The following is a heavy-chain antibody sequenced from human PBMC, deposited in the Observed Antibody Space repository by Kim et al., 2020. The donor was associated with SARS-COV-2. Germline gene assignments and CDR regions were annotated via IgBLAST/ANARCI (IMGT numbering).Heavy chain of an antibody. CDR1: GYTFTSYD. CDR3: AVGTSPYYYYYGMDV. D-gene: IGHD1-7*01. CDR2: MNPNSGNT. Sequence: ASVKVSCKASGYTFTSYDINWVRQATGQGLEWMGWMNPNSGNTGYAQKFQGRVTMTRNTSISTAYMELSSLRSEDTAVYYCAVGTSPYYYYYGMDVWGQGTTVTVSS. J-gene: IGHJ6*02. V-gene: IGHV1-8*01.